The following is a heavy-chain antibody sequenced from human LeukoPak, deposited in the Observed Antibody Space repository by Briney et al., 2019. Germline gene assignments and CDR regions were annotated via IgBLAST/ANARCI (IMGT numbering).Heavy chain of an antibody. J-gene: IGHJ4*02. D-gene: IGHD2-21*02. CDR3: ARDRLRGGDWYYFDY. CDR2: INPSGGST. Sequence: ASVKVSCKTSGYTFTSYCMHWVRQAPGQGLEWMGIINPSGGSTSYAQKFQGRVTMTRDTSTSTVYMELSSLRSEDTAVYYCARDRLRGGDWYYFDYWGQGTLVTVSS. CDR1: GYTFTSYC. V-gene: IGHV1-46*01.